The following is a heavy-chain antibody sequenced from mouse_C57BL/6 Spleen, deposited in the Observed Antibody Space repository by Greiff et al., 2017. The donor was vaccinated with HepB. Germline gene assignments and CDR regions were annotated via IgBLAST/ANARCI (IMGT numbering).Heavy chain of an antibody. CDR2: ISDGGSYT. D-gene: IGHD1-3*01. CDR1: GFTFSSYA. Sequence: EVQVVESGGGLVKPGGSLKLSCAASGFTFSSYAMSWVRQTPEKRLEWVATISDGGSYTYYPDNVKGRFTISRDNAKNNLYLQMSHLKSEDTAMYYCARGDSGTWFAYWGQGTLVTVSA. V-gene: IGHV5-4*01. CDR3: ARGDSGTWFAY. J-gene: IGHJ3*01.